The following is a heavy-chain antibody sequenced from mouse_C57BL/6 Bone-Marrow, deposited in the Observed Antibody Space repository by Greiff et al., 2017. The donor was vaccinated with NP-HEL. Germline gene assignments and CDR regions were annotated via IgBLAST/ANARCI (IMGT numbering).Heavy chain of an antibody. CDR1: GFSFSDYG. CDR3: ARHYEVDY. D-gene: IGHD1-1*01. J-gene: IGHJ2*01. V-gene: IGHV5-17*01. Sequence: EVQLVESGGGLVKPGGSLKLSCAASGFSFSDYGMHWVRQAPEKGLEWVAYISSGSSTIYYADTVKGRFTITRDNAKNTLLLQMTSLRAEDTAMYYCARHYEVDYWGQGTTLTVSS. CDR2: ISSGSSTI.